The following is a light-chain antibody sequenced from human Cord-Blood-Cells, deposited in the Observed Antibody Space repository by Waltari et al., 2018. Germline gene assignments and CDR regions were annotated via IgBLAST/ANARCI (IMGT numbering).Light chain of an antibody. J-gene: IGLJ3*02. CDR3: QSYDSSNQV. Sequence: NFMLTQPHSVSESPGKTVTISCTRSSGSIASNYVQWYQQRPGSSPTTVIYEDNQRRSGVPDRFSGSIDSSSNSAYLTISGLKTEDEADYYGQSYDSSNQVFGGGTKLTVL. CDR2: EDN. CDR1: SGSIASNY. V-gene: IGLV6-57*01.